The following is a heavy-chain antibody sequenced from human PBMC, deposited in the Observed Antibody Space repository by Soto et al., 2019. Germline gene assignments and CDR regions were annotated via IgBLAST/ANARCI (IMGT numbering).Heavy chain of an antibody. CDR1: GFTFSSYW. V-gene: IGHV3-74*01. CDR3: AKDFYYGSGILSIPIVDV. Sequence: PGGSLRLSCAASGFTFSSYWMHWVRQAPGKGLVWVSRINSDGSSTSYADSVKGRFTISRDNAKNTLYLQMNSLRAEDTAVYYCAKDFYYGSGILSIPIVDVWGQGTMVTVSS. CDR2: INSDGSST. D-gene: IGHD3-10*01. J-gene: IGHJ6*02.